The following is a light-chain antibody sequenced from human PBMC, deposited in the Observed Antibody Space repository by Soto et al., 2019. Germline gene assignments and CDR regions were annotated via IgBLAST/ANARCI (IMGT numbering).Light chain of an antibody. CDR1: QSISDS. Sequence: DIQMTQSPSSLSASVGDRVTITCRASQSISDSLAWYQQKPGRAPNLLIFDASSLLSGVPSRFSGSGSGTEFTLTISSLQPDDFATYYCQHYTIYPYTFGQGTKVDIK. V-gene: IGKV1-5*01. CDR2: DAS. CDR3: QHYTIYPYT. J-gene: IGKJ2*01.